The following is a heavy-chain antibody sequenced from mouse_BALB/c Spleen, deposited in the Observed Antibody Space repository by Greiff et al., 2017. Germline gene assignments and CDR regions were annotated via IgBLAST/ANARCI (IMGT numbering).Heavy chain of an antibody. CDR3: ARSGDYDDYYAMDY. J-gene: IGHJ4*01. Sequence: QVQLQQSGAELVRPGTSVKVSCKASGYAFTNYLIEWVKQRPGQGLEWIGVINPGSGGTNYNEKFKGKATLTADKSSSTAYMQLSSLTSDDSAVYFCARSGDYDDYYAMDYWGKGTSVTVSS. D-gene: IGHD2-4*01. CDR2: INPGSGGT. V-gene: IGHV1-54*01. CDR1: GYAFTNYL.